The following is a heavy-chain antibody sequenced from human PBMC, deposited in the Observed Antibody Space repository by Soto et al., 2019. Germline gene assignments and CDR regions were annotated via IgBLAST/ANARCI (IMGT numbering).Heavy chain of an antibody. CDR1: EFTFSRHV. Sequence: GGSLRLSCAASEFTFSRHVMHWVRQAPGKGLQWVGVIWSDGSNEVYADSVKGRFIISRGNSKNILYLQMNSLRAEDTAVYYCARERTFGDNKHNYMDVWGTGITVTVSS. CDR2: IWSDGSNE. J-gene: IGHJ6*03. V-gene: IGHV3-33*01. D-gene: IGHD3-10*01. CDR3: ARERTFGDNKHNYMDV.